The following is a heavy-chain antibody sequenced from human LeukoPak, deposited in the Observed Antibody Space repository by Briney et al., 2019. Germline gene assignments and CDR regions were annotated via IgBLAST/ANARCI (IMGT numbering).Heavy chain of an antibody. Sequence: GGSLRLSCASSGFTFSSYWMHWVRQAPGKGLVWVSRIYSDGGSTSYADSVKGRFTISRDNSKNTLYLQMNSLRAEDTAVYYCARIPIVLITSGGYWGQGTLVTVSS. V-gene: IGHV3-74*01. CDR1: GFTFSSYW. CDR2: IYSDGGST. J-gene: IGHJ4*02. CDR3: ARIPIVLITSGGY. D-gene: IGHD3-22*01.